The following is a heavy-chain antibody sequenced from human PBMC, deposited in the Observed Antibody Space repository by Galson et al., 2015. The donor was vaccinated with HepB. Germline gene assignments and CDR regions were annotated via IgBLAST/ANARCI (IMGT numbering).Heavy chain of an antibody. Sequence: SLRLSCAASGFTFGDYAMSWVRQAPGKGLEWVGFIRSKEYGGTTEYAASVKGRFTISRDDSKRIAYLQMNSLKTEDTAVYYCTLTAAVELPVAYWCKGTLVTVSS. CDR1: GFTFGDYA. CDR3: TLTAAVELPVAY. J-gene: IGHJ4*02. V-gene: IGHV3-49*04. CDR2: IRSKEYGGTT. D-gene: IGHD2-21*02.